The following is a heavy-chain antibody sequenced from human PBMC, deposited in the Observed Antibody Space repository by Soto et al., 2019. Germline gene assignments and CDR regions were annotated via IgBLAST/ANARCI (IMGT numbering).Heavy chain of an antibody. CDR3: AKCSLPSTNGVCYMIDY. CDR2: ISYDGSNK. CDR1: GFTFSSYG. Sequence: PGGSLRLSCAASGFTFSSYGMHWVRQAPGKGLEWVAVISYDGSNKYYADSVKGRFTISRDNSKNTLYLQMNSLRAEDTAVYYCAKCSLPSTNGVCYMIDYWGQGTLVTVSS. J-gene: IGHJ4*02. D-gene: IGHD2-8*01. V-gene: IGHV3-30*18.